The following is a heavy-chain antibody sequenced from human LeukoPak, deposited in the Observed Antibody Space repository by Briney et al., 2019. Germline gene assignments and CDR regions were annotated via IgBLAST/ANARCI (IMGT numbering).Heavy chain of an antibody. Sequence: PGGSLRLSCAASGFTFSSYEMNWVRQAPGKGLEWVSSISSSSSYIYYADSVKGRFTISRDNSRNTLFLQMNSLRAEDTAVYYCVTQYFDFWGQGTLVTVSS. V-gene: IGHV3-21*04. CDR3: VTQYFDF. J-gene: IGHJ4*02. CDR2: ISSSSSYI. CDR1: GFTFSSYE.